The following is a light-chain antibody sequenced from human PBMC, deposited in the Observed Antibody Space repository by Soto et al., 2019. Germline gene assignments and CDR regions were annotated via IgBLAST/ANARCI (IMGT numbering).Light chain of an antibody. CDR3: HHYGTSPPNT. CDR2: DTS. Sequence: EIVLTQSPCILSLSPGERATLSCRASQTLGTKYLAWYQQKPGQAPSLLIYDTSNRATGVPDRFSCSGSGTDFTLTISRLEPEDVAVYYCHHYGTSPPNTFGQGTKLEIK. J-gene: IGKJ2*01. CDR1: QTLGTKY. V-gene: IGKV3-20*01.